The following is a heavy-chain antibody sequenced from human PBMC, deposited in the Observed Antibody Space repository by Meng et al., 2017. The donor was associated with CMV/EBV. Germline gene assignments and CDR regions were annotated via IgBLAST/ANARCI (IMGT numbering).Heavy chain of an antibody. CDR1: GYSISSGYY. CDR2: IYHSGST. V-gene: IGHV4-38-2*02. Sequence: SETLSLTCTVSGYSISSGYYWGWIRQPPGKGLEWIGSIYHSGSTHYNSSLKSRVTISVDTSKNQFSLKLSSVTPAGTAAYYCAGVEPTYQLLYPAGKGYFDYWGQGTLVTVSS. CDR3: AGVEPTYQLLYPAGKGYFDY. D-gene: IGHD2-2*02. J-gene: IGHJ4*02.